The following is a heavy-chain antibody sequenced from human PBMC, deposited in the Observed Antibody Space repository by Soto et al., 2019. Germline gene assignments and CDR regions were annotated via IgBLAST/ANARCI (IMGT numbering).Heavy chain of an antibody. CDR3: ARQDYGASPAP. Sequence: PSETLSLTCTVSGASIGNRNTHGAWIRQSPGKGLEYIATISYNGATYYNPSLRSRATISADTSKNQFFLSLTSVTAADTAVFYCARQDYGASPAPGGQETLVTVSS. J-gene: IGHJ5*02. V-gene: IGHV4-39*01. CDR1: GASIGNRNTH. CDR2: ISYNGAT. D-gene: IGHD4-17*01.